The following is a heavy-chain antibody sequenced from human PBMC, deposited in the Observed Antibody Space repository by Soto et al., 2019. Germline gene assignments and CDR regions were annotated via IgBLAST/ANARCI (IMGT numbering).Heavy chain of an antibody. J-gene: IGHJ4*02. D-gene: IGHD6-13*01. CDR2: IYTSGST. V-gene: IGHV4-4*07. Sequence: PSETLSLTCTVSGGSISSYYWSWIRQPAGKGLEWIGRIYTSGSTNYNPSLKSRVTMSVDTSKNQFSLKLSSVTAADTAVYYCARDSLVQQLVSNKFDYWGQGTLVTVTS. CDR3: ARDSLVQQLVSNKFDY. CDR1: GGSISSYY.